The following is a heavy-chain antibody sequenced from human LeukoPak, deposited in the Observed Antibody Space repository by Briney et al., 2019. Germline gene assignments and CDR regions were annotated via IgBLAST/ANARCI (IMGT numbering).Heavy chain of an antibody. Sequence: ASVTVSCKASGYTFTSYDINWVRQATGQGLEWMGWMNPNSGNTGYAQKFQGRVTMTRNTSISTAYMELGSLRSEDTAVYYCARYCGGSATDYFHYWGQGTLVIVSS. CDR1: GYTFTSYD. V-gene: IGHV1-8*01. D-gene: IGHD2-21*01. J-gene: IGHJ1*01. CDR3: ARYCGGSATDYFHY. CDR2: MNPNSGNT.